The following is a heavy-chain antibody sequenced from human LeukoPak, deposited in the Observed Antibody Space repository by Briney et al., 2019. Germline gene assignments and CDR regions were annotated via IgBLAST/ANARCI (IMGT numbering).Heavy chain of an antibody. J-gene: IGHJ6*03. CDR1: GYTFAGYY. Sequence: ASVKVSCKASGYTFAGYYMHWVRQAPGQGLEWMGWINPNSGGTNYAQKFQGRVTMTRDTSISTAYMELSRLRSDDTAVYYCARASYCSSTSCYRGGCYYYYMDVWGKGTTVTVSS. CDR2: INPNSGGT. CDR3: ARASYCSSTSCYRGGCYYYYMDV. D-gene: IGHD2-2*02. V-gene: IGHV1-2*02.